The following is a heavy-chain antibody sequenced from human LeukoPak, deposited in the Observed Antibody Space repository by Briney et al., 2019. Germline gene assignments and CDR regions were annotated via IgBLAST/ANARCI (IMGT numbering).Heavy chain of an antibody. CDR3: ARDGAAAASGTWA. D-gene: IGHD6-13*01. CDR2: IYSGGRT. CDR1: GFTFGNNY. V-gene: IGHV3-53*01. Sequence: GGSLRLSCAASGFTFGNNYMNGVRQAPGKGVEWMSLIYSGGRTHYADSVNGRFTISRDNSKNTLYLQMNNVTAEDTAVYYCARDGAAAASGTWAWGQGTLVTVSS. J-gene: IGHJ5*02.